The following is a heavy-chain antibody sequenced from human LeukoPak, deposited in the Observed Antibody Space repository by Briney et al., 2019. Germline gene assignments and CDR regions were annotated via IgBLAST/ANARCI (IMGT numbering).Heavy chain of an antibody. V-gene: IGHV3-30*02. J-gene: IGHJ6*03. Sequence: GGSLRLSCAASGFTFSNYGMHWVRQAPGKGLEWVAFIRYDGSNKYYAGSVKGRFTISRDNSKNTLYLQMSSLRADDTAVYYCAKDGEGDSVARYYYYYYMDVWGKGTTVTISS. CDR3: AKDGEGDSVARYYYYYYMDV. D-gene: IGHD2-21*02. CDR2: IRYDGSNK. CDR1: GFTFSNYG.